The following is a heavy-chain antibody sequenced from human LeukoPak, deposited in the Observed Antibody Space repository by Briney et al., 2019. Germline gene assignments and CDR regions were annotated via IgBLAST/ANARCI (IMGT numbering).Heavy chain of an antibody. Sequence: PGGSLRLSCAASGFTFSSYSLNWVRQAPGKGLEWVSSITSGSSDTYYADSVKGRFAISRDNAKNSLYLQMNSLRAEDTAVYYCARDPVGAIGYGMDVWGQGTTVTVSS. V-gene: IGHV3-21*01. CDR3: ARDPVGAIGYGMDV. J-gene: IGHJ6*02. CDR2: ITSGSSDT. CDR1: GFTFSSYS. D-gene: IGHD1-26*01.